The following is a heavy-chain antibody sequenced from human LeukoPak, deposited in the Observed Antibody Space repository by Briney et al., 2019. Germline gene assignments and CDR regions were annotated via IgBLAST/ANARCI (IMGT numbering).Heavy chain of an antibody. Sequence: SETLSLTCTVSGGTISSGDYYWSWIRQPPGKGLEWIGYIYYSGSTYYNPSLKSRVTISVDTSKNQFSLKLSSVTAADTAVYYCARDWASSGSNQVDYWGQGTLVTVSS. CDR3: ARDWASSGSNQVDY. V-gene: IGHV4-30-4*08. CDR2: IYYSGST. D-gene: IGHD3-22*01. J-gene: IGHJ4*02. CDR1: GGTISSGDYY.